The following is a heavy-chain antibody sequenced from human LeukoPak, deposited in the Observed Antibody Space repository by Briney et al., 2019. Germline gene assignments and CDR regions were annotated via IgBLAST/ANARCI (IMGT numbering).Heavy chain of an antibody. CDR3: ARVGPYIEVDP. CDR2: IYTSGDT. J-gene: IGHJ5*02. CDR1: GGSFSSRPYY. V-gene: IGHV4-61*02. Sequence: PSETLSLTCTVSGGSFSSRPYYWSWIRQPAGKGLEWIGRIYTSGDTDYNPSLKSRVSISVGTSKNQFSLKLSSLTASDTAVYYCARVGPYIEVDPWGQGTLVIVSS. D-gene: IGHD5-12*01.